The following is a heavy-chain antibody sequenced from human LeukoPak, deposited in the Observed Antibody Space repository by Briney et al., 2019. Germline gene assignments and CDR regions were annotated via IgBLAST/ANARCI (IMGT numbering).Heavy chain of an antibody. D-gene: IGHD5-18*01. CDR2: VYTSGST. Sequence: PSQTLSLTCTVSGGSISSASYYWSWIRQPAGKGLEWIGRVYTSGSTYYNPSLKSRVTISVDTSKNQFSLKLSSVTAADTAVYYCARVNGPGVIQLWIQHEYYFDYWGQGTLVTVSS. J-gene: IGHJ4*02. CDR1: GGSISSASYY. CDR3: ARVNGPGVIQLWIQHEYYFDY. V-gene: IGHV4-61*02.